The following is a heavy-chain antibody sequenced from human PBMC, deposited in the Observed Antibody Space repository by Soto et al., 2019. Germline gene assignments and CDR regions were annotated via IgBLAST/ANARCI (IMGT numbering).Heavy chain of an antibody. CDR3: VRSSGWTGDY. D-gene: IGHD5-12*01. J-gene: IGHJ4*02. CDR1: GFAFSSYG. V-gene: IGHV3-7*04. Sequence: GGSLRLSCATSGFAFSSYGMNWVRQVAGKGLEWVANVNPDGTEINYVDSVRGRFTISRDNANNSLSLQMNSLRAEDTAVYYCVRSSGWTGDYWGQGILVTVSS. CDR2: VNPDGTEI.